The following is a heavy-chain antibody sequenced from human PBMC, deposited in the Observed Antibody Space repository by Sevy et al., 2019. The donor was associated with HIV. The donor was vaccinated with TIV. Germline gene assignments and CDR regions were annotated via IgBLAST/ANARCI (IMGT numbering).Heavy chain of an antibody. D-gene: IGHD2-15*01. CDR2: VSAHNGDT. CDR3: ARAYCSGGSCYSLAY. CDR1: GYTFTSYR. J-gene: IGHJ4*02. V-gene: IGHV1-18*01. Sequence: ASVKASCKASGYTFTSYRIYWVRQAPGQGLEWMGWVSAHNGDTNYVQKVQGRVAMTTDTSTSTAYMELRSLTSDDTAVYYCARAYCSGGSCYSLAYWGQGSLVTVSS.